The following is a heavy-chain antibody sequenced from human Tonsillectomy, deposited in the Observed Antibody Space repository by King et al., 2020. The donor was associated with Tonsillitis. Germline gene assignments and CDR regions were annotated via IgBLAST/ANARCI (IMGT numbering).Heavy chain of an antibody. V-gene: IGHV3-9*01. CDR2: ISWNSGSI. D-gene: IGHD1-1*01. J-gene: IGHJ4*02. Sequence: VQLVESGGDLVQPGRSLRLSCAASGFTFDDYAMHWVRQAPGKGLEWVSGISWNSGSIGYADSVKGRFTISRDNAKNSLYLQMNSLRAEDTALYYCAKETTDWGQGTLVTVSS. CDR3: AKETTD. CDR1: GFTFDDYA.